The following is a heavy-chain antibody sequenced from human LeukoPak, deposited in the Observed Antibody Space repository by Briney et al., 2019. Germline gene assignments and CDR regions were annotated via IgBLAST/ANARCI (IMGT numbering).Heavy chain of an antibody. CDR3: ARGEAHYGSGSYLDY. CDR2: KNPNSGNT. V-gene: IGHV1-8*01. D-gene: IGHD3-10*01. Sequence: GASVKVSCKASGYTFTSYDINWVRQATGQGLEWMGWKNPNSGNTGYAQKFQGRVTMTRNTSISTAYMELSSLRSEDTAVYYCARGEAHYGSGSYLDYWGQGTLVTVSS. J-gene: IGHJ4*02. CDR1: GYTFTSYD.